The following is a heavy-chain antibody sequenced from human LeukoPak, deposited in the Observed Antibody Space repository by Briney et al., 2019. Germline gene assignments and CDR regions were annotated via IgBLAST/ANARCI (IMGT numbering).Heavy chain of an antibody. CDR1: GGSFSGRY. V-gene: IGHV4-59*11. Sequence: SETLSLACTVSGGSFSGRYWGWIRQPPGKGLEWIGSINYSGSTDYNPSLRSRVTISVDTSKNKFSLKLSSVTAADTAVYYCARDSSGWNDAFDVWGQGTMVTVSS. CDR3: ARDSSGWNDAFDV. J-gene: IGHJ3*01. CDR2: INYSGST. D-gene: IGHD6-19*01.